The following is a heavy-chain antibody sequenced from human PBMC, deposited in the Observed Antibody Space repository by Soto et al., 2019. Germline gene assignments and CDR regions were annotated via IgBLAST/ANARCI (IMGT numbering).Heavy chain of an antibody. CDR3: ATGMEQLVEGWSYLYY. V-gene: IGHV1-18*01. Sequence: ASVKVSCKASGYTFTSYGISWVRQAPGQGLEWMGWISAYNGKTNYAQKFQGRVTMTKDTSTNTAYMELRSLRSEDTAVYYCATGMEQLVEGWSYLYYWGQGTLVTVSS. CDR1: GYTFTSYG. J-gene: IGHJ4*02. D-gene: IGHD6-6*01. CDR2: ISAYNGKT.